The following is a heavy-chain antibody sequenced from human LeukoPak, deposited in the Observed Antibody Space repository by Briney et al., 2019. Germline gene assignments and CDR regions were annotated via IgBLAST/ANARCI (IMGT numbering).Heavy chain of an antibody. CDR2: SNYRSKWVY. J-gene: IGHJ6*02. CDR3: ARGDYGDYESFRGMDV. Sequence: SQTLSLTCAISGDSVSDNSFTWNWIRQSPSRGLEWLGRSNYRSKWVYDYALSVKGRITINPDTSKNQFSLHLNSVTPEDTAVYYCARGDYGDYESFRGMDVWGQGTTVTVSS. CDR1: GDSVSDNSFT. V-gene: IGHV6-1*01. D-gene: IGHD4-17*01.